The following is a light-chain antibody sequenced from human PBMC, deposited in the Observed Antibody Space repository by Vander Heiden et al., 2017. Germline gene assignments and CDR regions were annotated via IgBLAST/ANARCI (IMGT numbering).Light chain of an antibody. CDR2: AAS. CDR1: QSINSY. CDR3: QQSDSTPPST. Sequence: DIQMTQSPSSLSASVGDRVTITCRASQSINSYLNWYQQKPGKAPNLLIYAASSLQSGVPSRFSGSGCGTDFTLTISSRQPEDFATYYCQQSDSTPPSTFGQRTKLEIK. J-gene: IGKJ2*02. V-gene: IGKV1-39*01.